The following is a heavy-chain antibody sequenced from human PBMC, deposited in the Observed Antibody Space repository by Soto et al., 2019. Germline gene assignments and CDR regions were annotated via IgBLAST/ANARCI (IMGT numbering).Heavy chain of an antibody. V-gene: IGHV3-48*03. J-gene: IGHJ4*02. CDR3: ARDRSTFDY. Sequence: GGALRLSCAASGFTFSSYEMNWVRQAPGKGLEWVSYISSSGSTIYYADSVKGRFTISRDNAKNSLYLQMNSLRAEDTAVYYCARDRSTFDYWGQGTLVTVSS. CDR2: ISSSGSTI. CDR1: GFTFSSYE.